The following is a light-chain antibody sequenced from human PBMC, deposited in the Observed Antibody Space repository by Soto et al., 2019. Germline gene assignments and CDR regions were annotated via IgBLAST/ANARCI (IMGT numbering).Light chain of an antibody. J-gene: IGKJ4*01. Sequence: EIVLTQSPDTLYLSPGERATLSCRASQRITTYLAWYQQKPGQAPRLLIYDASNRATGIPARFSGSGSGTDFTLTISSLEPEDFAFYYCQQRSGWPLTFGGGTKVDIK. CDR1: QRITTY. CDR2: DAS. V-gene: IGKV3-11*01. CDR3: QQRSGWPLT.